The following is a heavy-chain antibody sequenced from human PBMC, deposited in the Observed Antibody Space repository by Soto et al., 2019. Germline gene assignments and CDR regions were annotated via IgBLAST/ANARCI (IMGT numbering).Heavy chain of an antibody. D-gene: IGHD2-2*01. Sequence: EVQLLESGGGLVQPGGSLRLSCAASGFTFSSYAMSWVRQAPGKGLEWVSAISGSGGSTYYADSVKGRFTITRANSQNKMYLQMNSLRAEDTDLYYYAQDRDSTPYYFDYWGQGTLVTVSS. CDR3: AQDRDSTPYYFDY. V-gene: IGHV3-23*01. CDR2: ISGSGGST. J-gene: IGHJ4*02. CDR1: GFTFSSYA.